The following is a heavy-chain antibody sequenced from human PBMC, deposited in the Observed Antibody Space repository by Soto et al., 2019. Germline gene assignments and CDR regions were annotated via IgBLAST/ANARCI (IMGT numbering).Heavy chain of an antibody. J-gene: IGHJ4*02. D-gene: IGHD1-26*01. CDR3: AGGLDGADLDY. V-gene: IGHV3-66*01. CDR1: GFSVSSNY. CDR2: LYSDGKT. Sequence: EVQLVESGGGLVQPGGSLRLSCAVSGFSVSSNYMSWVRQAPGKGLEWVSLLYSDGKTYYADSLKGRFTISRDNSKNTLYLQSNSLRDDATAVYHGAGGLDGADLDYWGQGTMVAVSS.